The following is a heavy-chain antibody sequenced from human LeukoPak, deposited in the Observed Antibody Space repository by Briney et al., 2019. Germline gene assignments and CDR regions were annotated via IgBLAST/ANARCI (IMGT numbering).Heavy chain of an antibody. CDR1: GGSISSSSYY. CDR2: IYYSGST. V-gene: IGHV4-39*07. CDR3: ARNYRFGELYPLMDY. J-gene: IGHJ4*02. Sequence: SETLSLTCTVSGGSISSSSYYWGWIRQPPGKGLEWIGSIYYSGSTYYNPSLKSRVTISVDTSKNQFSLKLSSVTAADTAVYYCARNYRFGELYPLMDYWGQGTLVTVSS. D-gene: IGHD3-10*01.